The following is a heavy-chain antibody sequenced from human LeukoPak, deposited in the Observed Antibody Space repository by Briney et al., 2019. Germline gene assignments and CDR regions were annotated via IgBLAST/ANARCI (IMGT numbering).Heavy chain of an antibody. D-gene: IGHD6-19*01. CDR1: GFTFSSYA. Sequence: GGSLRLSCAAPGFTFSSYAMNWVRQAPGKGLEYVSAISSNGGSTYYANSVKGRFTISRDNSKNTLYLQMGSLRAEDMAVYYCARGAVAGDYWGQGTLVTVSS. V-gene: IGHV3-64*01. CDR3: ARGAVAGDY. CDR2: ISSNGGST. J-gene: IGHJ4*02.